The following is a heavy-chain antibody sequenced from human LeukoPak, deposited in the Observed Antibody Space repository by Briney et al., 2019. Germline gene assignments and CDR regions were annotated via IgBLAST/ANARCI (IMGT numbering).Heavy chain of an antibody. D-gene: IGHD6-19*01. CDR3: ARMSGIAVAAIWISYFDY. V-gene: IGHV3-23*01. Sequence: GGSLRLSCAASGFTLSSYAMSWVRQAPGKGLEWVSAISAGGTSTYYADSVKGRFTISRDNPKNTLYLQMNSLRAEDTAVYYCARMSGIAVAAIWISYFDYWGQGTLVTVSS. CDR2: ISAGGTST. CDR1: GFTLSSYA. J-gene: IGHJ4*02.